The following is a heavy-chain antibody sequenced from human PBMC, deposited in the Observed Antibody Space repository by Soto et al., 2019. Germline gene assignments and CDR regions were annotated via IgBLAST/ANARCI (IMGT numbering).Heavy chain of an antibody. D-gene: IGHD6-19*01. Sequence: HPGGSLRLSCAASGFTFSSYAMHWVRQAPGKGLEWVAVISYDGSNKYYADSVKGRFTISRDNSKNTLYLQMNSLRAEDTAVYYCARSRNAGAVAGPFDYWGQGTLVTVSS. J-gene: IGHJ4*02. CDR3: ARSRNAGAVAGPFDY. V-gene: IGHV3-30-3*01. CDR1: GFTFSSYA. CDR2: ISYDGSNK.